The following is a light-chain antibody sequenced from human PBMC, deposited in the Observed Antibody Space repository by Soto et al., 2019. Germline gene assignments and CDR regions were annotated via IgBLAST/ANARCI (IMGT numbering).Light chain of an antibody. CDR1: QSVSSSY. CDR2: GAS. Sequence: EIVLTQSPGTLSLSPGERATLFCRASQSVSSSYLAWYQQTPGQAPRLLIYGASIRATGIPARFSGSGSGTDFTLTISRLEPEDFAVYYCQQHGSSPYIFGQGTRLEIK. V-gene: IGKV3-20*01. CDR3: QQHGSSPYI. J-gene: IGKJ2*01.